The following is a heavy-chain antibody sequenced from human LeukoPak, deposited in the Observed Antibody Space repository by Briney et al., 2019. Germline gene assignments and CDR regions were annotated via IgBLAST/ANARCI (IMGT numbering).Heavy chain of an antibody. CDR2: ISYDARNK. CDR3: LSLGDDPPA. J-gene: IGHJ4*02. V-gene: IGHV3-30*04. D-gene: IGHD3-16*01. Sequence: GRSLRLSCAASGSTFSKYSVHWVRQTPGKGLEWVAVISYDARNKYYAESVKGRLTISRDNSKNTLSLQMNSLTTEDTATYYCLSLGDDPPARGQGTLVTVSS. CDR1: GSTFSKYS.